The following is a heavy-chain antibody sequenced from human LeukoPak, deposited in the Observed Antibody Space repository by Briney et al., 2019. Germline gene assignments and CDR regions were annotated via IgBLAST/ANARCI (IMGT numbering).Heavy chain of an antibody. CDR1: GGSISSYY. J-gene: IGHJ4*02. V-gene: IGHV4-4*07. D-gene: IGHD2-2*01. CDR3: ARELKSIVVVPAAIVYSYGFDY. Sequence: SETLSLTCTVSGGSISSYYWSWIRQPAGKGLEWIGRIYTSGSTNYNPSLKSRVTMSVDTSKNQFSLKLSSVTAADTAVYYCARELKSIVVVPAAIVYSYGFDYWGQGTLVTVSS. CDR2: IYTSGST.